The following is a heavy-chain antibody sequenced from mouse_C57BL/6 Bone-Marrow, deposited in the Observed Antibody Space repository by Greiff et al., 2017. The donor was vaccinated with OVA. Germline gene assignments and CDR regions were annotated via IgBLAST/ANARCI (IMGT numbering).Heavy chain of an antibody. D-gene: IGHD2-2*01. CDR1: GFTFSSYA. V-gene: IGHV5-4*01. Sequence: EVQLQESGGGLVKPGGSLKLSCAASGFTFSSYAMSWVRQTPEKRLEWVATISDGGSYTYYPDNVKGRFTISRDNAKNNLYLQMSHLKSEDTAMYYCARDGGYALGYWGQGTTLTVSS. J-gene: IGHJ2*01. CDR3: ARDGGYALGY. CDR2: ISDGGSYT.